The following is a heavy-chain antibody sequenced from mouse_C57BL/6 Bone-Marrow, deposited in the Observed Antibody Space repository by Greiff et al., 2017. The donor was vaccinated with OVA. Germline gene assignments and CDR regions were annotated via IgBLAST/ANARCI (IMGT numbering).Heavy chain of an antibody. J-gene: IGHJ3*01. CDR2: IDPSDSYT. CDR1: GYTFTSYW. D-gene: IGHD4-1*01. Sequence: VQLQQPGAELVMPGASVKLSCKASGYTFTSYWMHWVKQRPGQGLEWIGEIDPSDSYTNYNQKFKGKSTLTVDKSSSTAYMQLSSLTSEDSAVYYCARGDWEGEAYWGQGTLVTVSA. CDR3: ARGDWEGEAY. V-gene: IGHV1-69*01.